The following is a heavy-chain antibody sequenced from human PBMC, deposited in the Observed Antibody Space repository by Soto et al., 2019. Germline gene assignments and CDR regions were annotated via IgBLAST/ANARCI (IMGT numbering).Heavy chain of an antibody. D-gene: IGHD3-3*01. Sequence: QVQLVQSGAEVKKPGASVKVSCKASGYTFTGYYMHWVRQAPGQGLEWMGWINPNSGGTNYAQKFQGRVTMTRDTSISTAYMELSRLRSDDTAVYYCARDLMARDFWSGYFNYYYGMDVWGQGTTVTVSS. CDR2: INPNSGGT. J-gene: IGHJ6*02. CDR1: GYTFTGYY. V-gene: IGHV1-2*02. CDR3: ARDLMARDFWSGYFNYYYGMDV.